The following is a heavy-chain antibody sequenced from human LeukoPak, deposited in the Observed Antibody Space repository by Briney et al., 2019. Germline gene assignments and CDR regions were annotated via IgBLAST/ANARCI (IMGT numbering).Heavy chain of an antibody. Sequence: PGGSLRLSCAASGFTFSNYVMSWVRQAPGKGPEWVSGINGGGGSTFYAESVTGRFTISRDNSKNTLFLQTNTLRAEDTAVYYCVKDGRRSPPCWGQGTLVTVSS. CDR3: VKDGRRSPPC. V-gene: IGHV3-23*01. CDR1: GFTFSNYV. CDR2: INGGGGST. D-gene: IGHD2-15*01. J-gene: IGHJ4*02.